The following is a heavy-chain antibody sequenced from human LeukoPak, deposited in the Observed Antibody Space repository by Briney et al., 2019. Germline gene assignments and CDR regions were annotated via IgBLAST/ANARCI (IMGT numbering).Heavy chain of an antibody. Sequence: GGSLRLSCAASGFTFSSYAMSWVRQAPGKGLEWVSAISGSGGSTYYADSVKGRFTISRDNTKNTLYLQMNSLRAEDTAVYYCAKGRLDDWYYFDYWGQGTLVTVSS. D-gene: IGHD3-9*01. V-gene: IGHV3-23*01. J-gene: IGHJ4*02. CDR3: AKGRLDDWYYFDY. CDR1: GFTFSSYA. CDR2: ISGSGGST.